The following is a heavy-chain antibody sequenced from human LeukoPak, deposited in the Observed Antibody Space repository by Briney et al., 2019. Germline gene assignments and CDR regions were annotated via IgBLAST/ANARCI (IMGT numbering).Heavy chain of an antibody. Sequence: GGSLRLSCAASGFTVSSNYMGWVRQAPGKGLEWVSVIYSGGDTYYADSVKGRFTISRDNAKNSLYLQMNSLRAEDTAVYYCARGVEMATISPYWGQGTLVTVSS. D-gene: IGHD5-24*01. CDR3: ARGVEMATISPY. V-gene: IGHV3-66*01. CDR1: GFTVSSNY. J-gene: IGHJ4*02. CDR2: IYSGGDT.